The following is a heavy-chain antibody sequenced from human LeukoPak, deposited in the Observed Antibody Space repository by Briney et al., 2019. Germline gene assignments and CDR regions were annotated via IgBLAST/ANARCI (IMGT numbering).Heavy chain of an antibody. CDR2: ISAYNGNT. V-gene: IGHV1-18*01. D-gene: IGHD3-22*01. CDR3: ARDPDDSSGYYWYYYYYGMDV. J-gene: IGHJ6*02. Sequence: ASVNVSCTASGYTFTSYGISWVRQAPGQGLEWMGWISAYNGNTNYAQKLQGRVTMTTDTSTSTAYMELRSLRSDDTAVYYCARDPDDSSGYYWYYYYYGMDVWGQGTTVTVSS. CDR1: GYTFTSYG.